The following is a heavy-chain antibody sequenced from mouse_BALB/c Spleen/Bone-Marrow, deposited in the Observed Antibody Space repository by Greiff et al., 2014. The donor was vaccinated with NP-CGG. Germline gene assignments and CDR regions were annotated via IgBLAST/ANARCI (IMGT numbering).Heavy chain of an antibody. CDR3: TRGSNDAFDWYFDV. V-gene: IGHV1-69*02. CDR2: IYTSDSYA. J-gene: IGHJ1*01. D-gene: IGHD2-12*01. Sequence: QVKLQQSGAELVRPGASAKLSCKASGYTFTSYWINWVQQRPGKGLEWIGNIYTSDSYANYNHEFKDKATVTVDKSFSTAYLQLSSQASEDSAGYYGTRGSNDAFDWYFDVWGAGTTVTVSS. CDR1: GYTFTSYW.